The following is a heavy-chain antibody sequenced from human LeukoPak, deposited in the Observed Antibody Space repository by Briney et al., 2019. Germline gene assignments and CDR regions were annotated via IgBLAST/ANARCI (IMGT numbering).Heavy chain of an antibody. Sequence: SGTLSLTCDVSGVSITKYLWNWIRQSPGKGLEWIGYLDVTGKTKYASFFEGRVTISGDISKNQFSLRLTSLTAADTAVYFCARSKFGFGATNFDTWGQGTLVSVYS. D-gene: IGHD3-10*01. J-gene: IGHJ5*02. V-gene: IGHV4-59*01. CDR2: LDVTGKT. CDR1: GVSITKYL. CDR3: ARSKFGFGATNFDT.